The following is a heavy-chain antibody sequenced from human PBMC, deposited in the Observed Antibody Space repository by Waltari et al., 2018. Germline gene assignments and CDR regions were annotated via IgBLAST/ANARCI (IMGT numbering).Heavy chain of an antibody. CDR2: MYYSGTT. J-gene: IGHJ5*02. Sequence: QLQLQESGPGLMKPSETLSLTCTVSGGSISRSSYYWGWIRQAPGKGLEWIASMYYSGTTYYNPTLESRGTISGDTSKNQFSLRLSSVTAADTAVYYCARHWKRNGYRFDPWGQGTLVTVSS. CDR1: GGSISRSSYY. CDR3: ARHWKRNGYRFDP. V-gene: IGHV4-39*01. D-gene: IGHD5-12*01.